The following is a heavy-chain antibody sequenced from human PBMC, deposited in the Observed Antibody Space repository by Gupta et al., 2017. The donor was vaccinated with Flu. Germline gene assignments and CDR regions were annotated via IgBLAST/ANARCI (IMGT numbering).Heavy chain of an antibody. CDR3: ARGAEYCGGDCSTGWFDP. CDR1: GYTFTSYD. V-gene: IGHV1-8*01. CDR2: MNPNSGNT. Sequence: QVQLVQSGAEVKKPGASVKVSCKASGYTFTSYDINWVRPATGQGLEWMGWMNPNSGNTGYAQKFQGRVTMTRNTSISTAYMELSSLRSEDTAVYYCARGAEYCGGDCSTGWFDPWGQGTLVTVSS. J-gene: IGHJ5*02. D-gene: IGHD2-21*02.